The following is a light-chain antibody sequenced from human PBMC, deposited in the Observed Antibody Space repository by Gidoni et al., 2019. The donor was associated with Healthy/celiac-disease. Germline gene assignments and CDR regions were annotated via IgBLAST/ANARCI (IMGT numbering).Light chain of an antibody. CDR2: GAS. CDR1: QSVSSSY. Sequence: DIVFTQSPGTLSLSQGERATLSCRASQSVSSSYLAWYQQKPGQAPRLLIYGASSRATGIPDRFSGSGSGTDFTLTISRLEPEDFAVYYCQQYGSSPQTFGQGTKVEIK. V-gene: IGKV3-20*01. CDR3: QQYGSSPQT. J-gene: IGKJ1*01.